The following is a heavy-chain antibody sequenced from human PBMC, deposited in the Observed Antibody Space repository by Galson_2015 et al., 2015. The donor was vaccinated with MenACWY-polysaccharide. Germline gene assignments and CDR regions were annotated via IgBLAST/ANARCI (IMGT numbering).Heavy chain of an antibody. CDR3: ARGFCSGGTCLRWDDAFDF. CDR2: INSDGSSA. J-gene: IGHJ3*01. CDR1: GFSISTYW. Sequence: SLRLSCAASGFSISTYWMHWVRQVPGKGLMWVSRINSDGSSATYADSERGRLTFSRDNAKNTVYLQLNSLRVEDTAVYYCARGFCSGGTCLRWDDAFDFRGQGTMVIVSS. V-gene: IGHV3-74*03. D-gene: IGHD2-15*01.